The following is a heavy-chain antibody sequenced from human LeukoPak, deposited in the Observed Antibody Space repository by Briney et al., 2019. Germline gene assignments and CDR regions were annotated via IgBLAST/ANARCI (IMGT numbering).Heavy chain of an antibody. Sequence: PGGSLRLSCVACGFSFSTYGMHWVRQAPGKGLEWVAVIWYDASNKYYADSVKGRFIVSRDNSKNTLYLQMDSLRVEDTALYYCGRDWSGRRIMDWGQGTLVTVSS. D-gene: IGHD3-3*01. CDR1: GFSFSTYG. CDR3: GRDWSGRRIMD. V-gene: IGHV3-33*01. J-gene: IGHJ4*02. CDR2: IWYDASNK.